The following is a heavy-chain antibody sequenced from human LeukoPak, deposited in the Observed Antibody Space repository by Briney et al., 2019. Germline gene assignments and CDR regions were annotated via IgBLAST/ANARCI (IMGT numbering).Heavy chain of an antibody. CDR3: ARAPHYDFWSGYRQGGLRYFDL. J-gene: IGHJ2*01. CDR2: INHSGST. CDR1: GGSFSGYY. Sequence: PSENLSLNCAVYGGSFSGYYWSWIRQPPGKGLGWIGEINHSGSTNYNPSLKSRVTISVDTSKNQFSLKLSSVTAADTAVYYCARAPHYDFWSGYRQGGLRYFDLWGRGTLVTVSS. V-gene: IGHV4-34*01. D-gene: IGHD3-3*01.